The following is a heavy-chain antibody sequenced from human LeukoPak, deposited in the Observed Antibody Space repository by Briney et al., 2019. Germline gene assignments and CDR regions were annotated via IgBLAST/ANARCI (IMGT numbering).Heavy chain of an antibody. CDR2: IYYTGRT. D-gene: IGHD6-13*01. Sequence: PSETLSLTCTVSGGSMSSSSHSWGWIRQPPGKGLEWTGSIYYTGRTYYNPSLKSRVTISVDTSKNQFSLKLSSVTAADTAVYYCARSLGSSNWIGDWFDPWGQGTLVTVSS. CDR3: ARSLGSSNWIGDWFDP. V-gene: IGHV4-39*01. CDR1: GGSMSSSSHS. J-gene: IGHJ5*02.